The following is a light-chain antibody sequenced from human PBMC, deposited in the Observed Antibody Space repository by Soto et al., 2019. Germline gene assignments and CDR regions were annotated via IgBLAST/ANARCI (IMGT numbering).Light chain of an antibody. CDR1: SSHVGGYNY. J-gene: IGLJ1*01. V-gene: IGLV2-14*03. CDR2: DVT. CDR3: SSYTPGSTYV. Sequence: QSALTQPASVSGSPGQSITISCTGTSSHVGGYNYVSWYQQHPGKAPKLMIYDVTNRPSGVSDRFSGSKSGYTASLTISGLQAEDEADYYCSSYTPGSTYVFGTGTKLTVL.